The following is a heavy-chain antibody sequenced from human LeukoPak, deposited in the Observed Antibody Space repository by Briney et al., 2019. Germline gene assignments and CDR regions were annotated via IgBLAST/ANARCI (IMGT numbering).Heavy chain of an antibody. CDR3: ARARGSKSMDV. D-gene: IGHD3-10*01. V-gene: IGHV3-7*03. CDR1: GFTFSRYW. CDR2: IKEDGSEK. J-gene: IGHJ6*04. Sequence: GGSLRLSCAASGFTFSRYWMSWVRQAPGKDLNGVANIKEDGSEKYYVDSVKGRFTISRDNAKNSLYLQMNSLRAEDTAVYYCARARGSKSMDVWGKGTTVTVSS.